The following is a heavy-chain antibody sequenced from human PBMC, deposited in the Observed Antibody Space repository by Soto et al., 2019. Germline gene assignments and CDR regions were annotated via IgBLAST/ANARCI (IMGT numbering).Heavy chain of an antibody. J-gene: IGHJ3*02. D-gene: IGHD3-22*01. V-gene: IGHV1-69*06. CDR3: ARTRSGGYYPDDAADI. CDR1: GGTFSNYA. Sequence: QVQLVQSGAEVKKPGSSVKVSCKASGGTFSNYAITWVRQAPGQGPEWMGGIMPVFGTSNYAQKFQGRVTITADKSSNTAYMELSSLRSEDRAVFFCARTRSGGYYPDDAADIWGQGTRVIVSS. CDR2: IMPVFGTS.